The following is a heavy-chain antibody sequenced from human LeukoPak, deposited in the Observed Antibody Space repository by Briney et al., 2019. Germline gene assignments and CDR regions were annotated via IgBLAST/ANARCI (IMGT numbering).Heavy chain of an antibody. CDR2: IYPGDSDT. CDR1: GYSFTSYW. J-gene: IGHJ4*02. CDR3: ARWVEYYYDSNGYYDY. Sequence: KPGESLKISCKGSGYSFTSYWIGWVRQISGKGLEWMGIIYPGDSDTRYSPSFQGQVTISADKSISTAYLQWSSLKASDTAMYYCARWVEYYYDSNGYYDYWGQGTLVTVSS. V-gene: IGHV5-51*01. D-gene: IGHD3-22*01.